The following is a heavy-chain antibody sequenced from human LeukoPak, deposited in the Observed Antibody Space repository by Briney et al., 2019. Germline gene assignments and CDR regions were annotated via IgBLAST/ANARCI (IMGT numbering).Heavy chain of an antibody. J-gene: IGHJ5*02. CDR1: GGTFSSYA. Sequence: SVKVSCKASGGTFSSYAISWVRQAPGQGLEWMGGIIPIFGTANYAQKFQGRVTITADESTSTAYMELSSLRSEDTAVYYCARDEPYVTTVTTKVWRQFDPWGQGTLVTVSS. CDR2: IIPIFGTA. CDR3: ARDEPYVTTVTTKVWRQFDP. D-gene: IGHD4-17*01. V-gene: IGHV1-69*01.